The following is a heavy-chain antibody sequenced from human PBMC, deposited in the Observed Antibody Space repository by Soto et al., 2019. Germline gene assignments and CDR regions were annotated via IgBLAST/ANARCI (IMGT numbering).Heavy chain of an antibody. Sequence: QVQLVQSGAEVKQPGASVKVSCKASGYTFTSYGISWVRQAPGQGLEWMGWISAYNGNTNYAQKLQGRVTMTTDTSTSTAYMELRSLRSDDTAVYYCARDIAGYSSGWYPHRIDYWGQGTLVTVSS. J-gene: IGHJ4*02. CDR2: ISAYNGNT. CDR1: GYTFTSYG. D-gene: IGHD6-19*01. V-gene: IGHV1-18*01. CDR3: ARDIAGYSSGWYPHRIDY.